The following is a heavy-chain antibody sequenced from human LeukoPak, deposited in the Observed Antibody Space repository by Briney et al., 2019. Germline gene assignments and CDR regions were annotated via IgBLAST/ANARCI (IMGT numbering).Heavy chain of an antibody. CDR2: IYYSGST. CDR3: ARRGPLWFGGIYYYYMDV. CDR1: GGSISSSSYY. J-gene: IGHJ6*03. Sequence: SETLSLTCTVSGGSISSSSYYWGWIRQPPGKGLEWIGTIYYSGSTYYNPSLKSRVTISVDTPKNQFSLKLNSLTAADTAVYYCARRGPLWFGGIYYYYMDVWGKGTTVTVSS. D-gene: IGHD3-10*01. V-gene: IGHV4-39*01.